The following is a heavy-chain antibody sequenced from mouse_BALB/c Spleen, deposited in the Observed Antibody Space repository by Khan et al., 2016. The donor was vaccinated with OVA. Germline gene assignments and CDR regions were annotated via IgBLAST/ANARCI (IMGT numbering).Heavy chain of an antibody. CDR3: ARTARIKY. Sequence: EVQLQESGPGLVKPSQSLSLTCTVTGYSITSGYGWNWIRQFPGNKLEWMGYISYSGSTNYNPSLKSRITITRDTSKNQFFLQLNSVTTEDIATYYCARTARIKYWGQGTTLTVSS. D-gene: IGHD1-2*01. CDR2: ISYSGST. V-gene: IGHV3-2*02. J-gene: IGHJ2*01. CDR1: GYSITSGYG.